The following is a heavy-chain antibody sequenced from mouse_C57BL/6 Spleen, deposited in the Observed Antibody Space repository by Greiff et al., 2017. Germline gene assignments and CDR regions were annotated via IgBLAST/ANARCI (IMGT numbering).Heavy chain of an antibody. V-gene: IGHV5-2*01. CDR3: AGQSYDYDGGPWFAY. J-gene: IGHJ3*01. CDR1: EYEFPSHD. D-gene: IGHD2-4*01. CDR2: INSDGGST. Sequence: DVHLVESGGGLVQPGESLKLSCESNEYEFPSHDMSWVRKTPEKRLELVAAINSDGGSTYYPDTMERRFIISRDNTKKTLYLQMSSLRSEDTALYYCAGQSYDYDGGPWFAYWGQGTLVTVSA.